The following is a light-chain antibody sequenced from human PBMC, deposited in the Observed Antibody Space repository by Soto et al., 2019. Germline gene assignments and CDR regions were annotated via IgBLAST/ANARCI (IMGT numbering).Light chain of an antibody. Sequence: QSVLTQPASVSGSPVQSITISCTGTTSDVGRYNLVSWYQQHPGKAPKLMIYEVTKRPSGVSNRFSASKSGNTAPLTISGLQAEDEADYYCCSYANSDTFFGTGTKVTVL. V-gene: IGLV2-23*02. CDR1: TSDVGRYNL. CDR2: EVT. J-gene: IGLJ1*01. CDR3: CSYANSDTF.